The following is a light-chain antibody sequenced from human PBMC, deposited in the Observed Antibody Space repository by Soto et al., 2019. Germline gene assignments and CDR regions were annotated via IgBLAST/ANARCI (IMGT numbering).Light chain of an antibody. CDR2: DAS. J-gene: IGKJ1*01. Sequence: IVLTQSPGTLSLSPWKRATLSCRASQSVSSSYLAWYQQKPGQAPRLLIFDASSRATGISDRFSGSGSGTDFTLTISRLEPEDFAVYYCQQYGRSPWTFGQGTKVDIK. V-gene: IGKV3-20*01. CDR3: QQYGRSPWT. CDR1: QSVSSSY.